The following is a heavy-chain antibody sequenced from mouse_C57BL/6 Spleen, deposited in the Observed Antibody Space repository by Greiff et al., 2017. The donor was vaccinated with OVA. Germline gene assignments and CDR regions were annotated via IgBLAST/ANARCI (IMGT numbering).Heavy chain of an antibody. CDR3: ARQNSSGWYYFDY. J-gene: IGHJ2*01. V-gene: IGHV5-6*01. Sequence: EVQGVESGGDLVKPGGSLKLSCAASGFTFSSYGMSWVRQTPDKRLEWVATISSGGSYTYYPDSVKGRFTISSDNAKNTLYLQMSSLKSEDTAMYYCARQNSSGWYYFDYWGQGTTLTVSS. D-gene: IGHD3-2*02. CDR2: ISSGGSYT. CDR1: GFTFSSYG.